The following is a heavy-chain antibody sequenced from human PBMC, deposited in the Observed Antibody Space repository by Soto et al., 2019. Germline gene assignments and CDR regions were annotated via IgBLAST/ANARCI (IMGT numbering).Heavy chain of an antibody. CDR2: INAGNGNT. Sequence: ASVKVSCKASGYTFTSYAMHWVRQAPGQRLEWMGWINAGNGNTKYSQKFQGRVTITRDTSASTAYMELSSLRSEDTAVYYCARDAVVVTAIFAGWFDPWGQGTLVTVSS. CDR3: ARDAVVVTAIFAGWFDP. V-gene: IGHV1-3*01. D-gene: IGHD2-21*02. J-gene: IGHJ5*02. CDR1: GYTFTSYA.